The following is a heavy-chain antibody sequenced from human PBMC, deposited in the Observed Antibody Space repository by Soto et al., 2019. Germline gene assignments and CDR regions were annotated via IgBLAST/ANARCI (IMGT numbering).Heavy chain of an antibody. D-gene: IGHD5-18*01. Sequence: QVQLVRSGTEVKKPGASVMVSCKTSGYTFTSYGISWVRQAPGQGLEWMGLISPYNGDTIYARKFQGRVIVTADTATSTVYMELRSLRSDDTAVYYCVRDASSGYRGWWDPWGQGTLVTVSS. V-gene: IGHV1-18*01. J-gene: IGHJ5*02. CDR3: VRDASSGYRGWWDP. CDR2: ISPYNGDT. CDR1: GYTFTSYG.